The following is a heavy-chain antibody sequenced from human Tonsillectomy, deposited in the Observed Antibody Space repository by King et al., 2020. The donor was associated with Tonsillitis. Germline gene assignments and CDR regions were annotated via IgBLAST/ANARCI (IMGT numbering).Heavy chain of an antibody. CDR3: ARDKITTVVTPGWFDP. CDR2: IYHSGST. V-gene: IGHV4-38-2*02. D-gene: IGHD4-23*01. J-gene: IGHJ5*02. Sequence: QLQESGPGLVKPSETLSLTCTVSGYSISSGYYWGWIRQPPGKGLEWIGSIYHSGSTYYNPSLKSRVTISVDTSKNQFSLKLSSVTAADTAVYYCARDKITTVVTPGWFDPWGQGTLVTVSS. CDR1: GYSISSGYY.